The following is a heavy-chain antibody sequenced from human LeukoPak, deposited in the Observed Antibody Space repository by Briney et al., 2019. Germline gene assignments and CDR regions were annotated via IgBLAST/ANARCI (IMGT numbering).Heavy chain of an antibody. CDR1: RITVSDVW. CDR2: NKSKTDNGTM. V-gene: IGHV3-15*01. CDR3: TTDRLDFWSGYANCHYYYYRDV. Sequence: GGSLRLSCVASRITVSDVWMSWVRQGTGKGLEWIGRNKSKTDNGTMDYAAPVRGRFTISRDDSENTLYLQMSSLKTEDTAVYYCTTDRLDFWSGYANCHYYYYRDVWGQGTTVTVSS. J-gene: IGHJ6*03. D-gene: IGHD3-3*01.